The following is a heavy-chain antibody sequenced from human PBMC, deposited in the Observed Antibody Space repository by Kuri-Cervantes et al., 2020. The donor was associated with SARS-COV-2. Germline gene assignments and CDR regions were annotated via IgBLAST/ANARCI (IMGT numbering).Heavy chain of an antibody. D-gene: IGHD2-8*01. J-gene: IGHJ4*02. V-gene: IGHV1-46*01. CDR2: INPSGGST. CDR1: GYTFTSYY. Sequence: ASVKVSCKASGYTFTSYYMHWVRQAPGQGLEWMGIINPSGGSTSYAQKFQGRVTMTRDTSTSTVYMELSSLRSDDTAVYYCARGIERVLMVYAIGDSGWYIDYWGQGTLVTVSS. CDR3: ARGIERVLMVYAIGDSGWYIDY.